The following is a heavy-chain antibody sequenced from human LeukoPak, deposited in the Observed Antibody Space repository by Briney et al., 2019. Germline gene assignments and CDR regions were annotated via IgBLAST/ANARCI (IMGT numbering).Heavy chain of an antibody. V-gene: IGHV4-59*01. CDR1: GGSISSYY. Sequence: SETLSLTCTVSGGSISSYYWSWIRQPPGKGLEWIGYIYYSGSTNYNPSLESRVTISVDTSKNQFSLKLSSVTAADTAVYYCARVDPYCSSTSCSFDHWGQGTLVTVSS. CDR2: IYYSGST. D-gene: IGHD2-2*01. J-gene: IGHJ4*02. CDR3: ARVDPYCSSTSCSFDH.